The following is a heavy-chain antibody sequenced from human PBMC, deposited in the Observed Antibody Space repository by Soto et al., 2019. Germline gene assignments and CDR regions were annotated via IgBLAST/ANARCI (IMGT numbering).Heavy chain of an antibody. CDR3: ARATSRGYDYVWGSYRYTYFDY. V-gene: IGHV3-48*02. D-gene: IGHD3-16*02. CDR2: ISSSSSTI. CDR1: GFTFSSYS. J-gene: IGHJ4*02. Sequence: EVQLVESGGGLVQPGGSLRLSCAASGFTFSSYSMIWVRQAPGKGLEWVSYISSSSSTIYYADSVKGRFTISRDNAKNSLYLQMNSLRDEDTAVYYCARATSRGYDYVWGSYRYTYFDYWGQGTLVTVSS.